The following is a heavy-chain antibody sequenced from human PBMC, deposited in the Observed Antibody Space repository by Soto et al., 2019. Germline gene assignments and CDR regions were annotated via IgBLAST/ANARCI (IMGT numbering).Heavy chain of an antibody. J-gene: IGHJ6*02. Sequence: EVQLVESGGGLVQPGGSLRLSCAASGFTFSSYSMNWVRQAPGKGLEWVSYISSSSSTIYYADSVKGRFTISRDNAKNSLHLQMNSLRAEDTAVYYCAVVPAANGHYGMDVWGQGTTVTVSS. V-gene: IGHV3-48*01. CDR2: ISSSSSTI. CDR1: GFTFSSYS. CDR3: AVVPAANGHYGMDV. D-gene: IGHD2-2*01.